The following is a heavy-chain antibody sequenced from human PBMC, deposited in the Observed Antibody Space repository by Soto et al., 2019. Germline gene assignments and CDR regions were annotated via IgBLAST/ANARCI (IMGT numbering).Heavy chain of an antibody. D-gene: IGHD3-3*01. J-gene: IGHJ5*02. CDR1: GYTFTAYG. CDR3: ASRGYDFWSGLDP. Sequence: SVKVSCKASGYTFTAYGIHWVRQAPGQRLEWMGWINTGNGHTKYSQKFQGRVTITRDTSARTAYMELNSLRSEDTAVYYCASRGYDFWSGLDPWGQGTLVTVSS. V-gene: IGHV1-3*04. CDR2: INTGNGHT.